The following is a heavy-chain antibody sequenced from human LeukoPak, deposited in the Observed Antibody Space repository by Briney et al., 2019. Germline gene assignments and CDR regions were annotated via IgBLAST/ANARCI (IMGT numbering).Heavy chain of an antibody. V-gene: IGHV4-59*01. CDR2: IYYSGST. Sequence: SETLSLTCTVSGGSISSYYWSWIRQPPGKGLEWIGYIYYSGSTNYNPSLKSRVTISVDTSKNQFSLKLSSVTAADTAVYYCARDRRIAVAGTRYYYYGMDVWGKGTTVTVSS. J-gene: IGHJ6*04. D-gene: IGHD6-19*01. CDR1: GGSISSYY. CDR3: ARDRRIAVAGTRYYYYGMDV.